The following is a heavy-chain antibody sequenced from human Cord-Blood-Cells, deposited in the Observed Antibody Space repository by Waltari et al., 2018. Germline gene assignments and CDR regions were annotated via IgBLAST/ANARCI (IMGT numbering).Heavy chain of an antibody. Sequence: QVHLVESGGGVVHPGRSLRLSCPPSGFTFSSYPMPWVRQAPGKGLEWVAVISYDGSNKYYADSVKGRFTISRDNSKNTLYLQMNSLRAEDTAVYYCARDRGGGSCFDYWGQGTLVTVSS. CDR3: ARDRGGGSCFDY. CDR1: GFTFSSYP. CDR2: ISYDGSNK. J-gene: IGHJ4*02. V-gene: IGHV3-30-3*01. D-gene: IGHD2-15*01.